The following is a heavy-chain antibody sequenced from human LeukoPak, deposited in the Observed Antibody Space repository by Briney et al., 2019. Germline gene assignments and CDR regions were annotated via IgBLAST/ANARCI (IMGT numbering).Heavy chain of an antibody. V-gene: IGHV3-53*01. D-gene: IGHD6-19*01. J-gene: IGHJ4*02. CDR2: IYSGGST. CDR3: ARGVAGTPGRDY. Sequence: PGGSLRLSCAASGFTVSSNYMSWVRQAPGKGLEWVPVIYSGGSTYYADSVKGRFTISRDNSKNTLYLQMNSLRAEDTAVYYCARGVAGTPGRDYWGQGTLVTVSS. CDR1: GFTVSSNY.